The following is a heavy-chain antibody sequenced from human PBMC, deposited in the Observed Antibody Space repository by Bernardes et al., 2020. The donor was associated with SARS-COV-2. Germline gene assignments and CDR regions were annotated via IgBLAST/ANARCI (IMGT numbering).Heavy chain of an antibody. CDR3: ARADYGGSFYYSDGMNV. J-gene: IGHJ6*02. Sequence: GSLSPSSAASGFTISSYDLHWVRQATGKGLEWGSATGTAGDTYYARSVKGRFTIPRENAKNSSYLQMNRLRAGDTAVYYCARADYGGSFYYSDGMNVWGQRTTVTVSS. V-gene: IGHV3-13*01. D-gene: IGHD2-15*01. CDR2: TGTAGDT. CDR1: GFTISSYD.